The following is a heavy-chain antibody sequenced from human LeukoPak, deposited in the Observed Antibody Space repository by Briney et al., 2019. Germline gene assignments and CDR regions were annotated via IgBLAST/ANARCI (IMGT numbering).Heavy chain of an antibody. J-gene: IGHJ4*02. CDR2: ISYDGSNK. V-gene: IGHV3-30*04. D-gene: IGHD6-19*01. Sequence: GGSLRLSCAASGFTFSSCAMHWVRQAPGKGLEWEAVISYDGSNKYYADSVKGRFTISRDNSKNTLYLQMNSLRAEDTAVYYCARDRYSSGWYYFDYWGQGTLVTVSS. CDR1: GFTFSSCA. CDR3: ARDRYSSGWYYFDY.